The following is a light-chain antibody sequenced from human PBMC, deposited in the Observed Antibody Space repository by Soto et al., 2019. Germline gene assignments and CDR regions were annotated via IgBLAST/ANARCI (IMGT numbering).Light chain of an antibody. Sequence: DIQMTQSPSTLSACVGDRVTVTCRAVQSINTWLAWYQQKPGKAPKLMIYDASTLDTGVPSRFSGSGSGTEFALTISSLQPDDFATYYCQHYYDYPWTFGQGTKVDIK. J-gene: IGKJ1*01. V-gene: IGKV1-5*01. CDR2: DAS. CDR1: QSINTW. CDR3: QHYYDYPWT.